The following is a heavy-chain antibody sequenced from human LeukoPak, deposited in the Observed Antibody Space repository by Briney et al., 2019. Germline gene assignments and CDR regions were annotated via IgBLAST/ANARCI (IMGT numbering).Heavy chain of an antibody. Sequence: SETLSLTCTVSGGSISSYYWSWIRQPPGKGLEWIGYIYTSGSTNYNPSLKSRVTISVDTSKNQFSLKLSSVTAADTAVYYCARHYASHDSSGFDYWGQGTLVTVSS. J-gene: IGHJ4*02. CDR3: ARHYASHDSSGFDY. D-gene: IGHD3-22*01. CDR2: IYTSGST. V-gene: IGHV4-4*09. CDR1: GGSISSYY.